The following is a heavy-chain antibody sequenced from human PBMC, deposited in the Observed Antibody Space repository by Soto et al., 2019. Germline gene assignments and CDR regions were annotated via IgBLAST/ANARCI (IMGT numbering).Heavy chain of an antibody. J-gene: IGHJ3*02. Sequence: QVQLVQSGAEVKKPGSSVKVSCKASGGTFSSYAISWVRQAPGQGLEWMGGIIPIFGTANYAQKFQGRVTITADESTSTAYRELSSLRSEVTAVYYCARVRSSMDYGGNSDAFDIWGQGTMVTVSS. CDR2: IIPIFGTA. CDR1: GGTFSSYA. D-gene: IGHD4-17*01. CDR3: ARVRSSMDYGGNSDAFDI. V-gene: IGHV1-69*12.